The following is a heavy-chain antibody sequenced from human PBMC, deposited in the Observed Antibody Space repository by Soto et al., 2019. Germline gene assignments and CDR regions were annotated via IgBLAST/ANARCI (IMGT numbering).Heavy chain of an antibody. J-gene: IGHJ4*02. CDR3: ARLYYYDSSGYFFPPRNRYYFDY. D-gene: IGHD3-22*01. CDR1: GDSITTNSYF. Sequence: SDTLSLTCTVSGDSITTNSYFWAWIRQPPGKGLEWIGSIYYSGTTYYNPSLKSRVTISVDTSKNQFSLKLSSVTAADTAVYYCARLYYYDSSGYFFPPRNRYYFDYWGQGTLVTVSS. V-gene: IGHV4-39*01. CDR2: IYYSGTT.